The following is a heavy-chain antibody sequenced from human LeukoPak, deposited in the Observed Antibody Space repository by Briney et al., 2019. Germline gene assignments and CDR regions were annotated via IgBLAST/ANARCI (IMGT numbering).Heavy chain of an antibody. D-gene: IGHD3-10*01. CDR2: ISDSGANT. Sequence: GGSLRLSCAASGFTFSSYGMSWVRQAPGKRLEWVSGISDSGANTYYADSVKGRFTISRDNSKNTLYLQMNSLRAEDTAVYYCASGYGSGIINYYYYYMDVWGKGTTVTVSS. CDR3: ASGYGSGIINYYYYYMDV. V-gene: IGHV3-23*01. J-gene: IGHJ6*03. CDR1: GFTFSSYG.